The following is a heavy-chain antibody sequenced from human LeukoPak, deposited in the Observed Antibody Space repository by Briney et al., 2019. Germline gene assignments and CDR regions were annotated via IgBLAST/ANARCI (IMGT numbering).Heavy chain of an antibody. J-gene: IGHJ4*02. CDR1: GFTFRRYA. Sequence: AGGSLRLSCAASGFTFRRYAMSWVRQARGKGVEGVSAISGSGGSTYYAHCVKGQFTIHRDNSKNTVYVQMNRLRAEVTAVYYCAKVRGYCSSTSCSPFDYWGQGTLVTVSS. V-gene: IGHV3-23*01. CDR2: ISGSGGST. CDR3: AKVRGYCSSTSCSPFDY. D-gene: IGHD2-2*01.